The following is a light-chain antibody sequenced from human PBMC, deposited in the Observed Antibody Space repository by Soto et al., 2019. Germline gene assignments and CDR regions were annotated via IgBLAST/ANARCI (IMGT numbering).Light chain of an antibody. J-gene: IGKJ5*01. CDR3: QHHSNWPPIT. CDR2: DAS. CDR1: QYVDSQ. V-gene: IGKV3-11*01. Sequence: EIVLTQSPATLSLSPGERATLSCRASQYVDSQLAWFQQKPGQAPRLVIHDASARATGIPGRFSGSGSGTVFSLTISRLEPEDFAVYYWQHHSNWPPITFGQGTRLEIK.